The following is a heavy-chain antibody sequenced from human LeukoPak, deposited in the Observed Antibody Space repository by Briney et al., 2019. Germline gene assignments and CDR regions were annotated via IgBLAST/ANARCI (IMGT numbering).Heavy chain of an antibody. D-gene: IGHD2-15*01. J-gene: IGHJ3*02. CDR3: ARHCCSGPAKCVFDI. Sequence: SETLSLTCTVSGGSIISSDYHWGWVRQPPGKGLEWIRTISYSGNTDYNPSLRSRVTISVDTSNNQFSLRLGSVTAADTAVYHCARHCCSGPAKCVFDIWGQGTMVTVSS. V-gene: IGHV4-39*01. CDR2: ISYSGNT. CDR1: GGSIISSDYH.